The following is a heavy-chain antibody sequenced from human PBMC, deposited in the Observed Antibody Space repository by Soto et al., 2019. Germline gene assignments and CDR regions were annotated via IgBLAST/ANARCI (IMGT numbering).Heavy chain of an antibody. Sequence: QITLKESGPTLVKPTQTLTLTCTFSGFSLSTSGVGVGWIRQPPGKALEWLALIYWDDDKRYSPSLKSRLTIAKDTSKHQLVLTMTNMDPVDTATYYCAHRLAATGLFDYWGQGTLVTVSS. CDR2: IYWDDDK. V-gene: IGHV2-5*02. CDR3: AHRLAATGLFDY. CDR1: GFSLSTSGVG. D-gene: IGHD6-13*01. J-gene: IGHJ4*02.